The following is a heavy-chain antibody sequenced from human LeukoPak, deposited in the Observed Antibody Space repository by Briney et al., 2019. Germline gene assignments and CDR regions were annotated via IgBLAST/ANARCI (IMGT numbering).Heavy chain of an antibody. D-gene: IGHD6-13*01. CDR1: GYTFTSYD. J-gene: IGHJ4*02. V-gene: IGHV1-18*01. Sequence: VASVKVSCKASGYTFTSYDINWVRQATGQGLEWMGWMNPNSGNTNYAQKLQGRVTMTTDTSTSTAYTELRSLRSDDTAVYYCARDLPLIAAHFRSVYWGQGTLVTVSS. CDR2: MNPNSGNT. CDR3: ARDLPLIAAHFRSVY.